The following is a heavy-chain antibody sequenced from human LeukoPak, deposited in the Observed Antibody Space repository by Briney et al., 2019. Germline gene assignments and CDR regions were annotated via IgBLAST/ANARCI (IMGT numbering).Heavy chain of an antibody. J-gene: IGHJ5*02. Sequence: PSETLSLTCAVSGYSISSNNWWAWVRQPPGKGLEWIGYIYYNGNTYYNPYNPSLTSRVTMSVDTSKNQFSLKLSSVTAADTAVYYCARHTTGYNWFDPWGQGTLVTVSS. CDR1: GYSISSNNW. V-gene: IGHV4-28*01. CDR3: ARHTTGYNWFDP. CDR2: IYYNGNT. D-gene: IGHD4-11*01.